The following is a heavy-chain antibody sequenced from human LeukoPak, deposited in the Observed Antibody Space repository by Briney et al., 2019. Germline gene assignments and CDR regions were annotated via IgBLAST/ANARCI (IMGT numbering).Heavy chain of an antibody. D-gene: IGHD3-10*01. CDR3: TSQDYYGSGSYYNIDY. Sequence: GGSLRLSCAAYGFAFSGSAMHWVRQASGKGLEWVGRIRSKANSYATAYAASVKGRFTISRDDSKNTAYLQMNSLKTEDTAVYYCTSQDYYGSGSYYNIDYWGQGTLVTVSS. J-gene: IGHJ4*02. CDR2: IRSKANSYAT. CDR1: GFAFSGSA. V-gene: IGHV3-73*01.